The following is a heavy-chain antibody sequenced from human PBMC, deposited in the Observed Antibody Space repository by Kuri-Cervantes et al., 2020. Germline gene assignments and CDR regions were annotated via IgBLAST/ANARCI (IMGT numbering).Heavy chain of an antibody. CDR3: ARGLGGGGYYFDY. CDR1: GGTFTSYS. Sequence: SVKVSCKASGGTFTSYSISWVRQAPGQGLEWMGGIIPIFGTTNYAQKFQGRVTITADISTSTAYMDLSSLRSEDTAVYYCARGLGGGGYYFDYWGQGTLVTVSS. V-gene: IGHV1-69*06. CDR2: IIPIFGTT. D-gene: IGHD3-16*01. J-gene: IGHJ4*02.